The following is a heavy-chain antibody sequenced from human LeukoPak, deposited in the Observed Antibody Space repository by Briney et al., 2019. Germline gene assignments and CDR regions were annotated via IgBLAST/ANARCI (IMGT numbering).Heavy chain of an antibody. V-gene: IGHV3-23*01. J-gene: IGHJ4*02. CDR1: GFTFASHA. Sequence: GGSLRLSCAASGFTFASHAMGWVRQAPGKGLEWVSGLSGSGGSTFYADSVKGRFTISRDNSKNTVSLQMNSLRGEDTAIYYCARYALGEIFFGDYWGQGTLVTVSS. CDR2: LSGSGGST. D-gene: IGHD3-3*01. CDR3: ARYALGEIFFGDY.